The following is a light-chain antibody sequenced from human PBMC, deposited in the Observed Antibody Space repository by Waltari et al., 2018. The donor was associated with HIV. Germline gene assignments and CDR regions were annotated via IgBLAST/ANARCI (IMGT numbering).Light chain of an antibody. Sequence: DIQMTQSPSTLSASVGDRVTITCRASQSINSWLAWYQQKPGKAPKLLIYKASDLESGVPSRFSGTRFGTEFTLTISSLQPDDFATYYCQQYNSGSTFGQGTKVEIK. CDR2: KAS. V-gene: IGKV1-5*03. CDR1: QSINSW. CDR3: QQYNSGST. J-gene: IGKJ1*01.